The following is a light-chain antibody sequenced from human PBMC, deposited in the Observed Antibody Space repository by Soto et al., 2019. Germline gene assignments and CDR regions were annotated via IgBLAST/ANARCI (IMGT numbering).Light chain of an antibody. CDR2: WAF. J-gene: IGKJ1*01. CDR3: QQYYTTPS. CDR1: LSVFYSSNNKNY. Sequence: DIEMTQSPDSLAVSLGERATINCKSSLSVFYSSNNKNYLAWYQQKLGQPPKLLIYWAFTRESGVPDRFSGSGSGTDFTLTISSLQAEDVAVYYCQQYYTTPSFGQGTKVEIK. V-gene: IGKV4-1*01.